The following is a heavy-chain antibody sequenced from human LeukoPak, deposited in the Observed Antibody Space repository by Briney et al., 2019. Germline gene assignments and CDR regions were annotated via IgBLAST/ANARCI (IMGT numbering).Heavy chain of an antibody. CDR2: IYSCGST. V-gene: IGHV3-53*01. J-gene: IGHJ4*02. CDR1: GFTVSSNY. Sequence: GGSLRLSCAASGFTVSSNYMSWVRQAPGKGLEWVSVIYSCGSTYYADSGKGRSTISRDNSKNTLYLQMNSLRAEDTAVYYCAKDSSTSWYSGEVYYFDYWGQGTLVTVSS. CDR3: AKDSSTSWYSGEVYYFDY. D-gene: IGHD6-13*01.